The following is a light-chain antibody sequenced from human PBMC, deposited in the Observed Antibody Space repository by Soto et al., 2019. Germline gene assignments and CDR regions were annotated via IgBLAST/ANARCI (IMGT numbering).Light chain of an antibody. CDR1: QSVTSY. Sequence: EIVLTQSPATLSLSPGERATLSCGASQSVTSYLAWYQQKPGQAPRLLIYDASNRATGIPARFSGSGSGTDFTLTISSLEPEDFAVYYCQQRSNWPLTFGGEAKVDIK. CDR3: QQRSNWPLT. J-gene: IGKJ4*01. CDR2: DAS. V-gene: IGKV3-11*01.